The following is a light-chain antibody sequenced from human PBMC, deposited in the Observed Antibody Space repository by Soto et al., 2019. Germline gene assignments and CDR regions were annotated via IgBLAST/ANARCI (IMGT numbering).Light chain of an antibody. V-gene: IGKV3D-15*01. CDR2: GAS. CDR3: QQYNNWPRT. Sequence: EIVMTQSPATLSVSPGERATLSCRASQSVSSSYLAWYQQKPGQAPRLLIYGASNRATGIPARFSGSGSGTEFTLTINSLQSEDFAVYYCQQYNNWPRTFGQGTKVDI. J-gene: IGKJ1*01. CDR1: QSVSSSY.